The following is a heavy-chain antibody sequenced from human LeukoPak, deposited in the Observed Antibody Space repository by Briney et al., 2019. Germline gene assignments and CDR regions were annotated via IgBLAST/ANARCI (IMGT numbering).Heavy chain of an antibody. CDR3: AGAPYDFSAGFDY. CDR2: ISSSSSYI. V-gene: IGHV3-21*01. CDR1: GFTFSSYS. D-gene: IGHD3-3*01. Sequence: GGSLRLSCAASGFTFSSYSMNWVRQAPGKGLEWVSSISSSSSYIYYADSVKGRFTISRDNAKNSLYLQMNSLRAEDTAVYYCAGAPYDFSAGFDYWGQGTLVTVSS. J-gene: IGHJ4*02.